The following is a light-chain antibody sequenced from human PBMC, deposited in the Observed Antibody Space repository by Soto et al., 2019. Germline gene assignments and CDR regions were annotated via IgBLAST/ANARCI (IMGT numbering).Light chain of an antibody. CDR3: MQSVQVPPT. J-gene: IGKJ4*01. Sequence: DVVMTKTPPFLSATPGNPASMSCKPSKTPLHSEGRVCLHWYLKRPGQPPQLLIYEATNRFSGVPDRFSGSGSGTDFTLKISRVEAEDVGIYYCMQSVQVPPTFGGGTKVEIK. CDR2: EAT. CDR1: KTPLHSEGRVC. V-gene: IGKV2D-29*01.